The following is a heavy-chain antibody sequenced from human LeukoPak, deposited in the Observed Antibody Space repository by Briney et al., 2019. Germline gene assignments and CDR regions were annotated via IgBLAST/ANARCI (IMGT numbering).Heavy chain of an antibody. D-gene: IGHD5-24*01. CDR1: GFTFSNYA. J-gene: IGHJ4*02. CDR2: IWYDGSNK. Sequence: GGSLRLSCAASGFTFSNYAMHWVRQAPGKGLEWVAVIWYDGSNKYYVDSVKGRFTISRDNSKNTLFLQMNSLRAEDTAVYYCARDPVEMATTYYFDYWGPGTLVTVSS. CDR3: ARDPVEMATTYYFDY. V-gene: IGHV3-33*01.